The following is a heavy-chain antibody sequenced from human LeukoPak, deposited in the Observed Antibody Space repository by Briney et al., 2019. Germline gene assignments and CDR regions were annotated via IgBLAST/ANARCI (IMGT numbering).Heavy chain of an antibody. CDR1: TLTFSSYA. D-gene: IGHD6-6*01. V-gene: IGHV3-7*03. Sequence: GGSLRLSCAASTLTFSSYAMTWVRQAPGKGLEWVANIKQDGSVKYYVDSVKGRFTISRDNAKNSLYLQMNSLRAEDTAVYNCARIGYSSSSLDFWGRGTLVTASS. J-gene: IGHJ4*02. CDR3: ARIGYSSSSLDF. CDR2: IKQDGSVK.